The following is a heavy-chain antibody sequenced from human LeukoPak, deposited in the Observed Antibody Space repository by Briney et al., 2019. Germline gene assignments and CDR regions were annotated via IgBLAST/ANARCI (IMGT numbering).Heavy chain of an antibody. CDR1: GFSFSTYG. D-gene: IGHD4-17*01. CDR2: IRSDGSND. J-gene: IGHJ4*02. Sequence: PGGSLRLSCVASGFSFSTYGMHWVRQFPGKGLEWVAVIRSDGSNDDYIDSVKGRFTISRDNSKNTLYLQMNDLRADDSALYYCARRGSYGTVNYRRRQEGYHLDQWGRGTLVTVS. V-gene: IGHV3-33*01. CDR3: ARRGSYGTVNYRRRQEGYHLDQ.